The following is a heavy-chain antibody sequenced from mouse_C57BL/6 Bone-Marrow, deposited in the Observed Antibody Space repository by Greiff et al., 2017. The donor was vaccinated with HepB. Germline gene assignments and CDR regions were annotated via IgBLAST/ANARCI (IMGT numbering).Heavy chain of an antibody. CDR2: IDPSDSYT. J-gene: IGHJ1*03. V-gene: IGHV1-50*01. CDR3: ARWGTTVVDWYFDV. D-gene: IGHD1-1*01. CDR1: GYTFTSYW. Sequence: QVQLKQPGAELVKPGASVKLSCKASGYTFTSYWMQWVKQRPGQGLEWIGEIDPSDSYTNYNQKFKGKATLTVDTSSSTAYMQLSSLTSEDSAVYYCARWGTTVVDWYFDVWGTGTTVTVSS.